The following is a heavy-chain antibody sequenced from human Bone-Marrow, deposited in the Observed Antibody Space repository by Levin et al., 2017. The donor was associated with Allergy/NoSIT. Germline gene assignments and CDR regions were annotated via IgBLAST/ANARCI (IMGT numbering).Heavy chain of an antibody. CDR1: GGTFSSYA. Sequence: KISCKASGGTFSSYAISWVRQAPGQGLEWMGGIIPIFGTANYAQKFQGRVTITADKSTSTAYMELSSLRSEDTAVYYCARGRYYYDSSGYYSHFDYWGQGTLVTVSS. CDR3: ARGRYYYDSSGYYSHFDY. CDR2: IIPIFGTA. J-gene: IGHJ4*02. D-gene: IGHD3-22*01. V-gene: IGHV1-69*06.